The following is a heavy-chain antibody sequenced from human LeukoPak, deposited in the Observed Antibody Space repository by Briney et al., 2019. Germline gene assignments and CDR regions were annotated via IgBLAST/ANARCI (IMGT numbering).Heavy chain of an antibody. CDR2: TRNKANSYTT. Sequence: PGGSLRLSCAASGFTFSDHYMDWVRQAPGKGLEWVGRTRNKANSYTTEYAASVKGRFTISRDDSKNPLYLQMSSLKTEDTAVYYCARWELSHDAFDICGQGTMATVSS. CDR1: GFTFSDHY. CDR3: ARWELSHDAFDI. J-gene: IGHJ3*02. D-gene: IGHD1-26*01. V-gene: IGHV3-72*01.